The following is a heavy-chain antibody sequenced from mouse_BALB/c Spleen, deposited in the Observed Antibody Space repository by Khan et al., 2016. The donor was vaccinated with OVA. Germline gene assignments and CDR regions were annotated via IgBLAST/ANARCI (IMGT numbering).Heavy chain of an antibody. CDR3: ARESNFDY. CDR1: GFTFSRFG. V-gene: IGHV5-17*02. J-gene: IGHJ2*01. D-gene: IGHD6-2*01. Sequence: DVQLVESGGGLVQPGGSRKLSCAASGFTFSRFGMHWVRQSPEKGLEWVAYISSGSSTIYYADTVKGRFTISRDNPKNTLFLQMTRLRSEDKDMYYCARESNFDYWGQGTTLTVSA. CDR2: ISSGSSTI.